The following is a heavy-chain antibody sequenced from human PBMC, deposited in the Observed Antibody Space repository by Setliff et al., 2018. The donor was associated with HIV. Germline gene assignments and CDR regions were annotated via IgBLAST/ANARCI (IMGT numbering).Heavy chain of an antibody. J-gene: IGHJ5*02. CDR2: IYTSGST. V-gene: IGHV4-4*07. CDR1: GGSIVSYY. CDR3: ARYLATGVVDANNNWFDP. D-gene: IGHD2-15*01. Sequence: NPSETLSLTCIVSGGSIVSYYWSWIRQPAGKGLEWIGRIYTSGSTNYNPSLKSRVTMSVDTSKNQISLKLTSVTAADTAVYYCARYLATGVVDANNNWFDPWGQETLVTVSS.